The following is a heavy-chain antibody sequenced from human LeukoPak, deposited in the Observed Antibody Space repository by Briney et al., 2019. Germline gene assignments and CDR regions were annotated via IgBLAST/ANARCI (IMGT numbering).Heavy chain of an antibody. CDR2: IYSGGST. CDR3: ARDQVQVFGELSRPYYYYYYGRDV. D-gene: IGHD3-10*02. CDR1: GFTVSSNY. V-gene: IGHV3-53*01. Sequence: QTGGSLRLSCAASGFTVSSNYMSWVRQAPGKGLEWVSVIYSGGSTYYADSVKGRFTISRDNSKNTLYLQMNSLRAEDTAVYYCARDQVQVFGELSRPYYYYYYGRDVWGQGTTVTVSS. J-gene: IGHJ6*02.